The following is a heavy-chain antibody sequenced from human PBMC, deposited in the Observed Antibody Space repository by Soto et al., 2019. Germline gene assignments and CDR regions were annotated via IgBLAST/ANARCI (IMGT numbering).Heavy chain of an antibody. CDR2: IGGRRNSA. D-gene: IGHD6-19*01. Sequence: GGCLRLSCAASGFIFTCYAMNLVRQAPGKGLEWLSVIGGRRNSAYYGGSGQGRFTISRDNSKSTLSLQMSSLTADDTAISYCVREGRGCFDFWGRGKMVTVSS. J-gene: IGHJ3*01. CDR3: VREGRGCFDF. V-gene: IGHV3-23*01. CDR1: GFIFTCYA.